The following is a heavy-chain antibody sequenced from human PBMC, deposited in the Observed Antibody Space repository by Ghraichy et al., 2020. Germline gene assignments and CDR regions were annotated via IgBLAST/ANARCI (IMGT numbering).Heavy chain of an antibody. Sequence: GGSLRLSCAASGFTFSSYEVNWLRQAPGKGLEWLSYISRGYSIIHYADSVKGRFTISRDNAKNSLYLQMNSLRVEDSALYYCARTKLGFYYTMDVWGHGTTVTVSS. V-gene: IGHV3-48*03. D-gene: IGHD1-26*01. J-gene: IGHJ6*02. CDR1: GFTFSSYE. CDR3: ARTKLGFYYTMDV. CDR2: ISRGYSII.